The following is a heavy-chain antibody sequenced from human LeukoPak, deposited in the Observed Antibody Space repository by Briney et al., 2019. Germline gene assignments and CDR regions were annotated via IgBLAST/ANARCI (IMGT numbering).Heavy chain of an antibody. J-gene: IGHJ4*02. Sequence: PGGSLRLSCAASGFTFSSYAMSWVRQAPGKGLEGVSSITGSTGSTYYADSEKGRFTISRDNSKNTLYLQMNSLRAEDTAVYYCAKRYSGSSGLYNFDYWGQGTLVTVSS. D-gene: IGHD1-26*01. CDR1: GFTFSSYA. CDR2: ITGSTGST. CDR3: AKRYSGSSGLYNFDY. V-gene: IGHV3-23*01.